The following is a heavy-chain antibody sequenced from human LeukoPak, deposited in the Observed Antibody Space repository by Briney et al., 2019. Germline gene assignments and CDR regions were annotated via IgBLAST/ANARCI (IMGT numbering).Heavy chain of an antibody. Sequence: GGSLRLSCAASGFTFSSYWMSWVRQAPGKGLEWVANIKQDGSEKYYVDSVKGRFTISRDNAKKSLYLQMNSLRAEDTAVYYCARDISSGWSEFDYWGQGTLVTVSS. J-gene: IGHJ4*02. CDR2: IKQDGSEK. D-gene: IGHD6-19*01. CDR1: GFTFSSYW. V-gene: IGHV3-7*01. CDR3: ARDISSGWSEFDY.